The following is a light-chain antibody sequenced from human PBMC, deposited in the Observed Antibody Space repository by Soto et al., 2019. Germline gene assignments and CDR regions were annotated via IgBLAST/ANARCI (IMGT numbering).Light chain of an antibody. V-gene: IGLV1-44*01. CDR3: AAWDDSLNGYV. Sequence: QSVLTQPPSASGTPGQTIAISCSGGSSNIGSHTVNWYQQLPGTAPRLLIYSNTQRPSGVPDRFSGSKSGTSASLAISGLQSEDEADYYCAAWDDSLNGYVFGTGTKLTVL. J-gene: IGLJ1*01. CDR2: SNT. CDR1: SSNIGSHT.